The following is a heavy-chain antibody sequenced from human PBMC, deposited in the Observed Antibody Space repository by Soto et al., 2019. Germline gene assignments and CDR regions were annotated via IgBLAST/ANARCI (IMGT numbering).Heavy chain of an antibody. CDR3: ARATRTWFDP. D-gene: IGHD4-17*01. V-gene: IGHV6-1*01. J-gene: IGHJ5*02. CDR1: GGSVSSNSAT. CDR2: TYYRSKWYN. Sequence: PSPTLSLPCAISGGSVSSNSATWNWIRQSPSRGLEWLGRTYYRSKWYNEYAVSVKSRITINPDTSKNQFSLQLNSVTPEDTAVYYCARATRTWFDPWGDGTLVTVS.